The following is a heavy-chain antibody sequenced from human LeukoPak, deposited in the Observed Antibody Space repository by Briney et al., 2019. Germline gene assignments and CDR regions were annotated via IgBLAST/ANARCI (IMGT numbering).Heavy chain of an antibody. CDR2: ISGSGGST. CDR3: AKASGSLKYYYYYMDV. J-gene: IGHJ6*03. Sequence: GGSLRLSCAASGFTFSSYGMSWVRQAPGKGLEWVSAISGSGGSTYYADSVKGRFTISRDNSKNTLYLQMNSLRAEDTAVYYCAKASGSLKYYYYYMDVWGKGTTVTIS. CDR1: GFTFSSYG. V-gene: IGHV3-23*01. D-gene: IGHD1-26*01.